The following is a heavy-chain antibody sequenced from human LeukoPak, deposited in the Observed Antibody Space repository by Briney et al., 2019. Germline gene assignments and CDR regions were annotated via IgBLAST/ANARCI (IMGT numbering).Heavy chain of an antibody. J-gene: IGHJ4*02. CDR3: ASSAFTYYYDSSGYYSLLTH. Sequence: ASVKVSCKASGGTFSSYAISWVRQAPGQGFEWMGRIIPILGIANYAQKFQGRVTITADKSTSTAYMELSSLRSEDTAVYYCASSAFTYYYDSSGYYSLLTHWGQGTLVTVSS. CDR2: IIPILGIA. D-gene: IGHD3-22*01. CDR1: GGTFSSYA. V-gene: IGHV1-69*04.